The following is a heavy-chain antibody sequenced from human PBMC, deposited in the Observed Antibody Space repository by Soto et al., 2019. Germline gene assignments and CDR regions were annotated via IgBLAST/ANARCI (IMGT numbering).Heavy chain of an antibody. CDR2: INHSGST. V-gene: IGHV4-34*01. CDR3: ARMGEVRSYGYKDYYYGMDV. D-gene: IGHD5-18*01. CDR1: GGSFSGYY. J-gene: IGHJ6*02. Sequence: SETLSLTCAFYGGSFSGYYWSWIRQPPGKELEWIGEINHSGSTNYNPSHKSRVTISVDTSKNQFSLKLSSVTAADTAVYYCARMGEVRSYGYKDYYYGMDVWGQGTTVTVSS.